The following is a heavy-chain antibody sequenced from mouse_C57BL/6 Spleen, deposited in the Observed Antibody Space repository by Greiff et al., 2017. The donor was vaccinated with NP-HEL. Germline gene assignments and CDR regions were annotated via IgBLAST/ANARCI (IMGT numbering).Heavy chain of an antibody. CDR2: IYPGSGST. J-gene: IGHJ3*01. V-gene: IGHV1-55*01. Sequence: QVQLQQPGAELVKPGASVKMSCKASGYTFTSYWITWVKQRPGQGLEWIGDIYPGSGSTNYNEKFKSKATLTVDTSSRTAYMQLSSLTSEDSAVYYCARGSGYGTWFAYWGQGTLVTVSA. D-gene: IGHD3-2*02. CDR3: ARGSGYGTWFAY. CDR1: GYTFTSYW.